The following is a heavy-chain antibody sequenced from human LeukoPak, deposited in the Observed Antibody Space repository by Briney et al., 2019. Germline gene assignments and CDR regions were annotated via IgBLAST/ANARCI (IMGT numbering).Heavy chain of an antibody. CDR1: GGTFSSYA. J-gene: IGHJ4*02. CDR2: IIPIFGTA. Sequence: GASVKVSCKASGGTFSSYAISWVRQAPGQGLEWMGGIIPIFGTANYAQKFQGRVTTTADESTSTAYMELSSLRSEDTAVYYCARSPYYDILTGYSYFDYWGQGTLVTVSS. V-gene: IGHV1-69*01. D-gene: IGHD3-9*01. CDR3: ARSPYYDILTGYSYFDY.